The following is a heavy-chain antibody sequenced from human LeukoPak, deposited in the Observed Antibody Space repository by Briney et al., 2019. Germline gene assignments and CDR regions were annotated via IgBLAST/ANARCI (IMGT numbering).Heavy chain of an antibody. CDR3: ARMEMATAIFDY. Sequence: ASVKVSCKASGYTFTSCAITRVRQAPGQGLEWMGWISAYNGNTNYAQNLQGRVTMTTDTSTSTAYMELRSLRSDDTAMYYCARMEMATAIFDYWGQGTLVTVSS. V-gene: IGHV1-18*01. CDR1: GYTFTSCA. J-gene: IGHJ4*02. D-gene: IGHD5-24*01. CDR2: ISAYNGNT.